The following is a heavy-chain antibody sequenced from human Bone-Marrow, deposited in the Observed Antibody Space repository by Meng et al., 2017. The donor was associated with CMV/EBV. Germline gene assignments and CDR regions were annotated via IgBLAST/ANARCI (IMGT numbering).Heavy chain of an antibody. J-gene: IGHJ2*01. Sequence: GESLKIPCAASGFTFSSYDMHWVRQATGKGLEWVSAIGTAGDTYYPGSVKGRFTISRENAKNSWYLQMNSLRAGATAVYYCARMGDDSSGWYFDLWGRGTLVTVSS. D-gene: IGHD3-22*01. CDR1: GFTFSSYD. CDR3: ARMGDDSSGWYFDL. V-gene: IGHV3-13*01. CDR2: IGTAGDT.